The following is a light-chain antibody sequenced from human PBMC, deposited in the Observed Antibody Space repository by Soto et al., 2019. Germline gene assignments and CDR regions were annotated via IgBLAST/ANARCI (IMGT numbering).Light chain of an antibody. V-gene: IGLV2-8*01. Sequence: QSVLAQPPSASGSPGQSVTISCTGTSSDVGRHNYVSWYQQHPGKAPKLLIFEVNKRPSGVPDRFSASTSGITASLTVSGLQPEDEAAYYCSSYSDTDNFVIFGGGTKVT. CDR3: SSYSDTDNFVI. CDR2: EVN. CDR1: SSDVGRHNY. J-gene: IGLJ2*01.